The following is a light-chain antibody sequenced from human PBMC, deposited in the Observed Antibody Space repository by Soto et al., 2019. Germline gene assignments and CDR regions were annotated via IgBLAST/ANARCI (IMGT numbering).Light chain of an antibody. J-gene: IGKJ1*01. V-gene: IGKV1-5*01. CDR2: DVS. Sequence: DIQMTQSPSTLSASVGDRVTITCRASQGTSTWLAWYQQKVGKAPKLLIYDVSSLGSGVPSRFSGSGSGTEFTLTISSLQPDDIATYYCQQYNGFFPSFGQGTKVDIK. CDR1: QGTSTW. CDR3: QQYNGFFPS.